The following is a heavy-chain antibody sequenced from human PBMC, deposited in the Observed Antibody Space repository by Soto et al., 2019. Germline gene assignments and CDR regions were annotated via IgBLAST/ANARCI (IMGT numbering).Heavy chain of an antibody. J-gene: IGHJ6*02. CDR3: AKDRSSSSYPYYYYGMDV. V-gene: IGHV3-30*18. CDR2: ISYDGSNK. D-gene: IGHD6-6*01. CDR1: GFTFSSYG. Sequence: GGSLRLSCAASGFTFSSYGMHWVRQAPGKGLEWVAVISYDGSNKYYADSVKGRFTISRDNSKNTLYLQMNSLRAEDTAVYYCAKDRSSSSYPYYYYGMDVWGQGTTVTVSS.